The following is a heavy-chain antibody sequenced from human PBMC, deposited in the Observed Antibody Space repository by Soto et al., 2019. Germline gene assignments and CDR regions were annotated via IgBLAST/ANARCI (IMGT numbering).Heavy chain of an antibody. J-gene: IGHJ4*02. CDR3: AREKGSSFSFDY. D-gene: IGHD6-13*01. Sequence: TLSLTCAVSGGSISSGGYSWSLIRQPPGKGLEWIGYIYHSGSTYYNPSLKSRVTISVDRSKNQFSLKLSSVTAADTAVYYCAREKGSSFSFDYWGQGTLVTVSS. V-gene: IGHV4-30-2*01. CDR2: IYHSGST. CDR1: GGSISSGGYS.